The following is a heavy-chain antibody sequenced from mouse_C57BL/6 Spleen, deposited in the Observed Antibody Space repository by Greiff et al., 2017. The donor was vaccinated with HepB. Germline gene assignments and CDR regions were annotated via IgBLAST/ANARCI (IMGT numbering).Heavy chain of an antibody. CDR2: ISDGGSYT. CDR1: GFTFSSYA. J-gene: IGHJ4*01. CDR3: ARDDYDYDVGAMDY. D-gene: IGHD2-4*01. V-gene: IGHV5-4*01. Sequence: EVQLVESGGGLVKPGGSLKLSCAASGFTFSSYAMSWVRQTPEKRLEWVATISDGGSYTYYPDNVKGRFTISRDNAKNNLYLQMSHLKSEDTAMYYCARDDYDYDVGAMDYWGQGTSVTVSS.